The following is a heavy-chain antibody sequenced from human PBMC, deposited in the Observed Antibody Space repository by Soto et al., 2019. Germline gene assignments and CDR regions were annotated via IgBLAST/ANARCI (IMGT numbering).Heavy chain of an antibody. CDR1: GFTFSNYA. Sequence: EVQLLESGGGLVQPGGSLRLSCATSGFTFSNYAMTWVRQAPGEGLEWVATISGGTTYYADSGKGRFTISRNNPKKTLELQMNSLRAEDTAVYYCVKDWSGEKCPCLDVWGQGTTVTVSS. CDR2: ISGGTT. CDR3: VKDWSGEKCPCLDV. D-gene: IGHD3-3*01. V-gene: IGHV3-23*01. J-gene: IGHJ6*02.